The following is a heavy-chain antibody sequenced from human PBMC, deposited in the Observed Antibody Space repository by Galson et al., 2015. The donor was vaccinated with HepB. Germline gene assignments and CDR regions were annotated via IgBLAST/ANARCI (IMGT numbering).Heavy chain of an antibody. CDR2: TRSSTGNI. CDR3: ARGMKWGPDYYYYYMDV. V-gene: IGHV3-21*01. CDR1: GFSFSIYS. J-gene: IGHJ6*03. Sequence: SLRLSCAASGFSFSIYSINWVRQAPGKGLEWVSSTRSSTGNIYYADSVKGRFTISRDNAKNSLDLQMNSLRAEDTAVYYCARGMKWGPDYYYYYMDVWGKGTTVTVSS. D-gene: IGHD1-26*01.